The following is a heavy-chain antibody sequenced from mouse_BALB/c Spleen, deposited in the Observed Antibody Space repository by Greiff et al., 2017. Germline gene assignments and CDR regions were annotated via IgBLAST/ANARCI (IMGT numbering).Heavy chain of an antibody. CDR2: ISSGGST. V-gene: IGHV5-6-5*01. D-gene: IGHD1-1*01. J-gene: IGHJ1*01. Sequence: DVKVEESGGGLVKPGGSLKLSCAASGFTFSSYAMSWVRQTPEKRLEWVASISSGGSTYYPDSVKGRFTISRDNARNILYLQMSSLRSEDTAMYYCARSLITTVVEWYFDVWGAGTTVTVSS. CDR1: GFTFSSYA. CDR3: ARSLITTVVEWYFDV.